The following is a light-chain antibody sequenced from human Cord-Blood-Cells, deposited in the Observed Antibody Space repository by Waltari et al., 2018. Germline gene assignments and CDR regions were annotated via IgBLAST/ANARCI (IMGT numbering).Light chain of an antibody. CDR3: QQSYSTPPET. CDR2: AAS. J-gene: IGKJ4*01. V-gene: IGKV1-39*01. Sequence: DIQMTQSPSSLSASVGDRVTITCRASQSISSYLNWYQQKPGKAPKLLIYAASSLQSGVPSRFSGSGSGTDFTLTSSSLQPEDFATYYCQQSYSTPPETFGGGTKVEIK. CDR1: QSISSY.